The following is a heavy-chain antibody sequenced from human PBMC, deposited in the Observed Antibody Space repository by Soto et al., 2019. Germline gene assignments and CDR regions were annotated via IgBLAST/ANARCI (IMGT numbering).Heavy chain of an antibody. J-gene: IGHJ1*01. D-gene: IGHD3-16*02. CDR1: GFSLSTSGVG. CDR3: AHKELIEYDYIWGSYRYEYFQH. CDR2: IYWDDDK. Sequence: ASGPTLVNPTQTLTLTCTFSGFSLSTSGVGVGWIRQPPGKALEWLALIYWDDDKRYSPSLKSRLTITKDASKNQVVLTMTNMDPVDTATYYCAHKELIEYDYIWGSYRYEYFQHWGQGTLVTVSS. V-gene: IGHV2-5*02.